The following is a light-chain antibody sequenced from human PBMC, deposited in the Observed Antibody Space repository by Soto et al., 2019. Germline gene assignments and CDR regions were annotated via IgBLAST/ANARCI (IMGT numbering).Light chain of an antibody. CDR1: QSVNSN. V-gene: IGKV3-15*01. CDR3: QHYDNWPPIT. Sequence: EIVMTQSPGTLSVSPGERVNLSCRASQSVNSNLAWYQHKPGQAPRLLIYGASTMATGNPARFSGSGAGTEFTRTLSSLQSEDCAVYFCQHYDNWPPITFCQWTRLEIK. CDR2: GAS. J-gene: IGKJ5*01.